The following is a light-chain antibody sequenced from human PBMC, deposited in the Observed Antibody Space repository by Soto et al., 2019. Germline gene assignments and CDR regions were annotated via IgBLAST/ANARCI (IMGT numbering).Light chain of an antibody. CDR2: EVN. J-gene: IGLJ2*01. CDR3: CSYTSSGSVV. CDR1: NSDVGKYNA. V-gene: IGLV2-23*02. Sequence: QSVLTQPASVSGSPGQSITISCTGTNSDVGKYNAVSWYQQHPGKAPKFIIYEVNKRPSGVSDRFSGSKSDNTASLTLSGLQAEDEADYYCCSYTSSGSVVFGGGTKVTVL.